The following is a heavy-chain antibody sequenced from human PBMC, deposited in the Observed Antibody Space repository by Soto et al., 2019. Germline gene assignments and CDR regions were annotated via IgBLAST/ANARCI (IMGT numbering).Heavy chain of an antibody. CDR1: GYTFTSYY. V-gene: IGHV1-46*01. D-gene: IGHD5-18*01. J-gene: IGHJ4*02. CDR3: ARVGGYSYGGVDY. CDR2: INPSGGST. Sequence: QVQLVQSGAEVKKPGASVKVSCKASGYTFTSYYMHWVRQAPGQGLEWMGIINPSGGSTTYAQKFPGRVTMARDTSTSTVYTELSSLRSEDTAVYYCARVGGYSYGGVDYWGQGTLVTVSS.